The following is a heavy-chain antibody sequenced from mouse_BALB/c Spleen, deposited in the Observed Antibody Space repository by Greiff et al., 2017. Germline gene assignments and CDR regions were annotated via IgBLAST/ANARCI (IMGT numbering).Heavy chain of an antibody. V-gene: IGHV14-3*02. Sequence: EVKLMESGAELVKPGASVKLSCTASGFNIKDTYMHWVKQRPEQGLEWIGRIDPANGNTKYDPKFQGKATITADTSSNTAYLQLSSLTSEDTAVYYCVRYYYGSSYYAMDYWGQGTSVTVSS. J-gene: IGHJ4*01. D-gene: IGHD1-1*01. CDR3: VRYYYGSSYYAMDY. CDR2: IDPANGNT. CDR1: GFNIKDTY.